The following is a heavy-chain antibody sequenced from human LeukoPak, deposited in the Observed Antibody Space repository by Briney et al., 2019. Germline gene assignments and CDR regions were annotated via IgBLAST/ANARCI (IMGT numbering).Heavy chain of an antibody. V-gene: IGHV4-34*01. CDR2: INHSGST. J-gene: IGHJ4*02. D-gene: IGHD2-15*01. Sequence: SETLSLTCAVYGGSFNGYYWSWIRQPPGKGLEWIGEINHSGSTNYNPSLKSRVTISVDTSKNQFSLKLSSVTAADTAVYYCARGRSEDIVVVVAATPGVFDYWGQGTLVTVSS. CDR1: GGSFNGYY. CDR3: ARGRSEDIVVVVAATPGVFDY.